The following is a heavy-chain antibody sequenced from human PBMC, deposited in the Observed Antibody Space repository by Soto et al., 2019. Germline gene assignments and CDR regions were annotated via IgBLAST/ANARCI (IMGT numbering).Heavy chain of an antibody. Sequence: EVQLLESGGGLVQPGGSLRLSCAASGFTFGNYAMSWVRQAPGKGLEWVASIHGAGAGTYYADSVKGRFTVSRDESKETLYLQRSSLRVDDTAVYYCARDAVARNGEWDWFGSWGQGTLVTVSS. CDR2: IHGAGAGT. J-gene: IGHJ5*01. V-gene: IGHV3-23*01. D-gene: IGHD6-19*01. CDR1: GFTFGNYA. CDR3: ARDAVARNGEWDWFGS.